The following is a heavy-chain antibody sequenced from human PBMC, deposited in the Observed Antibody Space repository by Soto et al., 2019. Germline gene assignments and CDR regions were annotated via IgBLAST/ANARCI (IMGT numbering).Heavy chain of an antibody. Sequence: PSQTLSLTCAISGDSVSSNSAAWNWIRQSPSRGLEWLGRTYYRSKWYNDYAVSVKSRITINPDTSKNQFSLQLNSVTPEDTAVYYCARDGWIQLRGGPGIDPWGQGTLVTVSS. J-gene: IGHJ5*02. V-gene: IGHV6-1*01. CDR2: TYYRSKWYN. D-gene: IGHD5-18*01. CDR1: GDSVSSNSAA. CDR3: ARDGWIQLRGGPGIDP.